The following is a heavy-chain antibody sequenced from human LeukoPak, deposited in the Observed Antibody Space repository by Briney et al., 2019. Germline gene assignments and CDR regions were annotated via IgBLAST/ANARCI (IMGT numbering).Heavy chain of an antibody. V-gene: IGHV3-48*01. J-gene: IGHJ4*02. CDR3: ARAKPKNMVRGLIMRRESRYYFDY. D-gene: IGHD3-10*01. Sequence: GGSLRLSCAASGFTFSSYSMNWVRQAPGKGLEWVSYISSSSSTIYYADSVKGRFTISRDNAKNSLYLQMNSLKAEDTAVYYCARAKPKNMVRGLIMRRESRYYFDYWGQGTLVTVSS. CDR1: GFTFSSYS. CDR2: ISSSSSTI.